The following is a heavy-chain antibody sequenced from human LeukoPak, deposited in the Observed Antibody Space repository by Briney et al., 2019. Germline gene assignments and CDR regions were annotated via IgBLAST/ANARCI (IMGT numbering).Heavy chain of an antibody. Sequence: GGSLRLSCAASGFTFSSYSMNWVRQAPGKGLEWVSSISSSSSYIYYADSVKGRFTISRDNAKNSLYLQMNSLRAEDTAVYYCARYYGGILYYFDYWGQGTLVTVSS. J-gene: IGHJ4*02. CDR2: ISSSSSYI. D-gene: IGHD4-23*01. V-gene: IGHV3-21*01. CDR1: GFTFSSYS. CDR3: ARYYGGILYYFDY.